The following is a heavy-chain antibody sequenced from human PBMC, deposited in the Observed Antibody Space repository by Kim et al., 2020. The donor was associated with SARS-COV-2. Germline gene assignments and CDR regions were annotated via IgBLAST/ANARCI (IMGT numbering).Heavy chain of an antibody. D-gene: IGHD2-2*02. CDR1: GVSISGYY. J-gene: IGHJ6*02. CDR3: ANTQYASFGMDV. CDR2: IYYSGST. Sequence: SETLSLTCTVSGVSISGYYWSWIRQPPGKGLEWIGYIYYSGSTNYNPSLKSRVTISIDTSKNQFSLNLSSVTAADTAVYYCANTQYASFGMDVWGQGTTVTVSS. V-gene: IGHV4-59*13.